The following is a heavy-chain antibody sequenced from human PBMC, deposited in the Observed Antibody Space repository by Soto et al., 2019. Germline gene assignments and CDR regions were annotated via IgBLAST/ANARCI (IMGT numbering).Heavy chain of an antibody. CDR1: GGSISSGGYY. Sequence: TSETLSLTCTVSGGSISSGGYYWSWIRQHPGKGLEWIGYIYYSGSTYYNPSLKSRVTISVDTSKNQFSLKLSSVTAADTAVYYCARGRYCSGGSCLSVFDYWGQGTLVTVSS. J-gene: IGHJ4*02. V-gene: IGHV4-31*03. CDR3: ARGRYCSGGSCLSVFDY. CDR2: IYYSGST. D-gene: IGHD2-15*01.